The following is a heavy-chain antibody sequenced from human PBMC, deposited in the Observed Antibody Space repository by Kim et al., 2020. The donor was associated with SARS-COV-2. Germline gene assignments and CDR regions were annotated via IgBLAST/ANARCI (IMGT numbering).Heavy chain of an antibody. Sequence: ASVKVSCKASGYTFTSYPMHWVRQAPGQRLEWMGWINGGNGNSKCSQKFQCRVTITRDTSATTAYMELSSLRSEDTAVYYCARGVGGKFDDWGRGNLVTV. CDR3: ARGVGGKFDD. V-gene: IGHV1-3*01. D-gene: IGHD3-10*01. CDR1: GYTFTSYP. CDR2: INGGNGNS. J-gene: IGHJ4*02.